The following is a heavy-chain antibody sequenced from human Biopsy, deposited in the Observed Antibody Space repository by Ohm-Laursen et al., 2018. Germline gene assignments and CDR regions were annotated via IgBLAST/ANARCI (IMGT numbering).Heavy chain of an antibody. Sequence: SLRLSCSASGFTFSSHGMHWVRQAPGKGLEWVAHFSYDGINKHYADSVKGRFTISRDNSKNTVYLQMNSLRAEDTAIYYCARDSTINTVTTVDFWGQGTLVIVSS. CDR1: GFTFSSHG. CDR2: FSYDGINK. D-gene: IGHD4-11*01. CDR3: ARDSTINTVTTVDF. J-gene: IGHJ4*02. V-gene: IGHV3-30*03.